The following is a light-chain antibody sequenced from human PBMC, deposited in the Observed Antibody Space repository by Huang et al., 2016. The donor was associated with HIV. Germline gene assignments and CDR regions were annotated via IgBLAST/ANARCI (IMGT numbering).Light chain of an antibody. Sequence: EIVMTQFPATLSVSPGVRATLSCRASQSVCSNLAWYQQKPGQAPRLLIYAASTRATGIPARFSGSGSGTEFTLTISSLQSEDFAVYYCQQYNNWPRTFGQGTKVEIK. CDR3: QQYNNWPRT. CDR1: QSVCSN. J-gene: IGKJ1*01. CDR2: AAS. V-gene: IGKV3-15*01.